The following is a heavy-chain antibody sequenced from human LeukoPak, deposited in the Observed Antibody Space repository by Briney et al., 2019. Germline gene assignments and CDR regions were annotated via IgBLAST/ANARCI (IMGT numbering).Heavy chain of an antibody. V-gene: IGHV4-4*07. CDR3: ARDRAMAGTNDAFDI. CDR1: GGSISSYY. CDR2: IYTSGST. J-gene: IGHJ3*02. D-gene: IGHD2-8*01. Sequence: PSETLSLTCIVSGGSISSYYWSWIRPPAAKGLEWIGRIYTSGSTNYNPSLKSRVTMSVDTSKNQCPLKLSSVADADTAVYYCARDRAMAGTNDAFDIWGQGTMVTASS.